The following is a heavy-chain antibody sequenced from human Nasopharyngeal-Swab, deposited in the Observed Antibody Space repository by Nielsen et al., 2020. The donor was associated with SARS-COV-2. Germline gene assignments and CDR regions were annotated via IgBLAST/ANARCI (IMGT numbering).Heavy chain of an antibody. CDR3: AKTAGAADYYYYYYMDV. D-gene: IGHD6-13*01. CDR2: LSYDGSNK. V-gene: IGHV3-30*18. J-gene: IGHJ6*03. Sequence: VRQAPGKGLEWVAVLSYDGSNKYYADSVKGRFTISRDNSKNTLYLQMNSLRAEDTAVYYCAKTAGAADYYYYYYMDVWGKGTTVTVSS.